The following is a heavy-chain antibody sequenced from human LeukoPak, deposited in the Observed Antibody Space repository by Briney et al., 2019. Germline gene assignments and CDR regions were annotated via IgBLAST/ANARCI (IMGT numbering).Heavy chain of an antibody. V-gene: IGHV3-7*01. D-gene: IGHD3-10*01. Sequence: PGGSLRLSCAASGFTFSSYWMSWVRQAPGKGLEWVANIKQDGSEKYYVDSVKGRFTISRDNAKNSLYLQMNSLRAEDTAVYYCAREAAYYYGSGSYSNWFDPWGQGTLVTVSS. CDR3: AREAAYYYGSGSYSNWFDP. CDR1: GFTFSSYW. J-gene: IGHJ5*02. CDR2: IKQDGSEK.